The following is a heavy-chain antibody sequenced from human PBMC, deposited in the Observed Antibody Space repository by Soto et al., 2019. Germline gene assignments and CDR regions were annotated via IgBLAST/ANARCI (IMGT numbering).Heavy chain of an antibody. CDR3: ARDPALNVHKAHKFDY. J-gene: IGHJ4*01. Sequence: VQLVQSGAEVKKPGASVRVSCKASGYTFTSYGVSWVRQAPGQGLEGMGWISAYNGNTKYAQKLQGRLTMTTDTSTNTDYMELRSLRSDDTAMYYCARDPALNVHKAHKFDYRGQGTLVTVSS. D-gene: IGHD2-2*01. CDR1: GYTFTSYG. V-gene: IGHV1-18*04. CDR2: ISAYNGNT.